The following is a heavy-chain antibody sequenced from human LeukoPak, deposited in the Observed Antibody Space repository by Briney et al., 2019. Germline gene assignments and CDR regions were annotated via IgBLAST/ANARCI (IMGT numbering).Heavy chain of an antibody. V-gene: IGHV3-9*01. Sequence: GGSLRLSCEASGFTFDDYGMHWVRQAPGKGLEWVSGISWNSGNIDYADSVKGRFTISRDNAKNSLYLQMNSLRAEDTAVYYCARDKVVGATYFDYWGQGTLVTVSS. CDR3: ARDKVVGATYFDY. CDR1: GFTFDDYG. J-gene: IGHJ4*02. CDR2: ISWNSGNI. D-gene: IGHD1-26*01.